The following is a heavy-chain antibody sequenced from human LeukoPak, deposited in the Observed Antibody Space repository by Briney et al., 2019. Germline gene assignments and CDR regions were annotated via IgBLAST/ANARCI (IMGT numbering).Heavy chain of an antibody. D-gene: IGHD2-2*01. Sequence: ASETLSLTCAVYGGSFSGYYWSWIRQPPGKGLEWIGEINHSGSTNYNPSLKSRVTISVDTSKNQFSLKLSSVTAADTAVYYCARASGYSSSTSCYGVFHRNWFDPWGQGTLVTVSS. CDR3: ARASGYSSSTSCYGVFHRNWFDP. J-gene: IGHJ5*02. CDR2: INHSGST. V-gene: IGHV4-34*01. CDR1: GGSFSGYY.